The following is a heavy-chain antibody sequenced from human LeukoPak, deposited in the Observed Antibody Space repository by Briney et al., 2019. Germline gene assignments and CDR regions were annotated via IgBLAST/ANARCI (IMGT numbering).Heavy chain of an antibody. Sequence: GGSLRLSCAASGFTFSNFWMSWVREAPGKGVEWVGNIRQDGSEKFYVDSVKGGFTISRDNAKNSLHLQMNSLRAQDTAVYYCARIRGTNWFDYWGQGTLVTASS. V-gene: IGHV3-7*01. D-gene: IGHD1-1*01. CDR2: IRQDGSEK. CDR1: GFTFSNFW. J-gene: IGHJ4*02. CDR3: ARIRGTNWFDY.